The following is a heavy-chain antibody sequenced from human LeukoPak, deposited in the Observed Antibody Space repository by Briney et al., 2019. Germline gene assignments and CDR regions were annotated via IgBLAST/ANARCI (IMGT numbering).Heavy chain of an antibody. CDR2: ISSSSYI. J-gene: IGHJ3*02. D-gene: IGHD3-22*01. Sequence: GGSLRLSCAASGFTFSSYSMNWVRQAPGKGLEWVSSISSSSYIYYADSVKGRFTIPRDNAKNSLYLQMNSLRAEDTAVYYCARGGTMIVVDPGAFDIWGQGTMVTVSS. CDR3: ARGGTMIVVDPGAFDI. V-gene: IGHV3-21*01. CDR1: GFTFSSYS.